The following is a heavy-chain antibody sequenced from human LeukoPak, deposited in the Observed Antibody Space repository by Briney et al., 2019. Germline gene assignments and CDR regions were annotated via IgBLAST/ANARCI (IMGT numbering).Heavy chain of an antibody. CDR2: IISSSSYI. CDR3: PRDDDGSGSYYNSDRGMDV. D-gene: IGHD3-10*01. CDR1: GFTFSSYS. J-gene: IGHJ6*02. V-gene: IGHV3-21*01. Sequence: KPGGSLRLSCAASGFTFSSYSMNWVRQAPGKGLEWVSSIISSSSYIYYADSVKGRFTISRDNAKNSLYLQMNSLRAEDTAVYYCPRDDDGSGSYYNSDRGMDVWGQGTTVTVSS.